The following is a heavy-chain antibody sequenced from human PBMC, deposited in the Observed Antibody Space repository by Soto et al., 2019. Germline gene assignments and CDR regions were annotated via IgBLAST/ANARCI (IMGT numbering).Heavy chain of an antibody. CDR1: GGSISSGGYS. V-gene: IGHV4-30-2*01. CDR2: IYHSGST. Sequence: PSETLSLTCAVSGGSISSGGYSWSWIRQPPGKGLEWIGYIYHSGSTNYNSSLKSRVTISVDTSKNQFSLKLSSVTAADTAVYYCARGPYFDSTGYPYYYYGMDVWGQGTTVTVSS. D-gene: IGHD3-22*01. CDR3: ARGPYFDSTGYPYYYYGMDV. J-gene: IGHJ6*02.